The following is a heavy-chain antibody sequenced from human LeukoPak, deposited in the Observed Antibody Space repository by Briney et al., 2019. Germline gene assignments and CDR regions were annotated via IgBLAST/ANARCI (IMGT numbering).Heavy chain of an antibody. CDR2: ISGGSGST. CDR1: GFTFSSYA. D-gene: IGHD6-13*01. V-gene: IGHV3-23*01. J-gene: IGHJ4*02. CDR3: ARSIPYGTTWYGRSDY. Sequence: GSLRLSCAASGFTFSSYAMSWVRQAPGKGLAWVSTISGGSGSTYCADSVKGRFTISRDNALNSLYLQMNSLRAEDTAIYYCARSIPYGTTWYGRSDYWGQGTLVTVSS.